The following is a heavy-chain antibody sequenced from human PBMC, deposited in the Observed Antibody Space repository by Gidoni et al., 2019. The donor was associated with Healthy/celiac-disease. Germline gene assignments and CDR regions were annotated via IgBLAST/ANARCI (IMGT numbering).Heavy chain of an antibody. CDR2: INPNSGGT. J-gene: IGHJ4*02. CDR1: GYTFTGYC. D-gene: IGHD6-13*01. V-gene: IGHV1-2*06. CDR3: ARDLRRVAAAGTVGREFDY. Sequence: QVQLVQSGAEVKKPGASVKVSCKASGYTFTGYCMHWVRQAPGQGLEWMGRINPNSGGTNYAQKCQGRVTMTRDTSISTAYMELSRLRSDDTAVYYCARDLRRVAAAGTVGREFDYWGQGTLVTVSS.